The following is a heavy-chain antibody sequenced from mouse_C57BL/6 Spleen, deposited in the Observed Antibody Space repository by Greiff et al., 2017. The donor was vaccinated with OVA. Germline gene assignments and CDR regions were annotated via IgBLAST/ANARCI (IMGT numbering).Heavy chain of an antibody. CDR3: ARGYYDYDGYWYFDV. D-gene: IGHD2-4*01. V-gene: IGHV3-6*01. J-gene: IGHJ1*03. Sequence: EVQLVESGPGLVKPSQSLSLTCSVTGYSITSGYYWNWIRQFPGNKLEWMGYISYDGSNNYNPSLKNRISITRDTSKNQFFLKLNSVTTEDTATYYCARGYYDYDGYWYFDVWGTGTTVTVSS. CDR1: GYSITSGYY. CDR2: ISYDGSN.